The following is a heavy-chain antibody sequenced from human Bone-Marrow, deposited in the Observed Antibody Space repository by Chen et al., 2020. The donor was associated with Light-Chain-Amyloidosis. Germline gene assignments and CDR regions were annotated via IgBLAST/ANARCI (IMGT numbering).Heavy chain of an antibody. J-gene: IGHJ2*01. V-gene: IGHV1-8*01. D-gene: IGHD6-13*01. Sequence: QVQLVQSGAEVKKPGASVKVSCKASGYTFTSYDINWVRQATGQGLEWMGWMNPNSGNTGYAQKFQGRVTMTRNTSISTAYMELSSLRSEDTAVYYCARGLKYSSSWYSNMLWYFDLWGRGTLVTVSS. CDR2: MNPNSGNT. CDR1: GYTFTSYD. CDR3: ARGLKYSSSWYSNMLWYFDL.